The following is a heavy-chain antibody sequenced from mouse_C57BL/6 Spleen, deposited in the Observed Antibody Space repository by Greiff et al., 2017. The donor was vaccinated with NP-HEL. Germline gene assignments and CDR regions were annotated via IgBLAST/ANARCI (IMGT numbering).Heavy chain of an antibody. Sequence: VQLQQSGAELVKPGASVKISCKASGYAFSSYWMNWVKQRPGKGLEWIGQIYPGDGDTNYNGKFKGKATLTADKSSSTAYMQLSSLTSEDSAVYFCARSNYDYDGGWYFDVWGTGTTVTVSS. J-gene: IGHJ1*03. D-gene: IGHD2-4*01. CDR2: IYPGDGDT. CDR3: ARSNYDYDGGWYFDV. V-gene: IGHV1-80*01. CDR1: GYAFSSYW.